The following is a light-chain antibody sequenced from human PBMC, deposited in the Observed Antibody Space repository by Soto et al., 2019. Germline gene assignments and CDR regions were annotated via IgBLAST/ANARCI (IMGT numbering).Light chain of an antibody. CDR3: SSYTTTSSYV. Sequence: QSALTQPASVSGSPGQSITISCTGTSSDVGGFNYVSWYQQHPGKAPKLLIFDVYRRPSGISNRFSGSKSGNTASLTISGLQAEDEPDYYCSSYTTTSSYVFGAGTKVTVL. J-gene: IGLJ1*01. CDR1: SSDVGGFNY. V-gene: IGLV2-14*01. CDR2: DVY.